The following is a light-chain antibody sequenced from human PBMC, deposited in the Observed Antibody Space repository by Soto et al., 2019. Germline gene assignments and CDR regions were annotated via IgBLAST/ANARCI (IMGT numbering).Light chain of an antibody. CDR1: SSNIGAGYD. CDR3: QSYDSSLGYV. CDR2: GNS. Sequence: QSVLTQPPSVSGAPGQRVTISCTGSSSNIGAGYDVHWYQQLPGTAPKLLIYGNSNRPSGVPDRFSGSKSGTSASLAITGLQAEDEADYYCQSYDSSLGYVFGIGTKVTVL. J-gene: IGLJ1*01. V-gene: IGLV1-40*01.